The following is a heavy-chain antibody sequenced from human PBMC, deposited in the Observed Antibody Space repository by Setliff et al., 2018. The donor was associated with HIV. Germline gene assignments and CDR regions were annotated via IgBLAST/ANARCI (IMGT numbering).Heavy chain of an antibody. V-gene: IGHV4-4*08. Sequence: KASETLSLTCTVSGGSINNYYWSWIRQPPGKGLEWIGYIYPNGSPDYPSGNIVYNPSFRSRVTLSLDTSKNQFSLKLSSVAAADTAVYYCARDDRCSGYYHWGQGTLVTVSS. CDR3: ARDDRCSGYYH. J-gene: IGHJ5*02. D-gene: IGHD3-22*01. CDR2: IYPNGSP. CDR1: GGSINNYY.